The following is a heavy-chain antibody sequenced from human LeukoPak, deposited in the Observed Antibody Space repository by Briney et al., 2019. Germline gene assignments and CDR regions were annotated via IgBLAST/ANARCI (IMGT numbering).Heavy chain of an antibody. J-gene: IGHJ5*02. V-gene: IGHV6-1*01. D-gene: IGHD2-2*01. CDR3: ARRLTQYDCFDP. CDR1: GDSVSINSVT. Sequence: SQTLSLTCAISGDSVSINSVTWNWIRQSPSRGLEWLGSTYYRSTWYNDYAVSVRGRITVNPDTSKSQFSLHLNSVTPADTAVYYCARRLTQYDCFDPWGQGILVTVSS. CDR2: TYYRSTWYN.